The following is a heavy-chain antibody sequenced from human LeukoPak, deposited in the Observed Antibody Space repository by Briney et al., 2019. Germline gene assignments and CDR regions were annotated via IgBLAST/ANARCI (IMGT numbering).Heavy chain of an antibody. V-gene: IGHV3-7*01. CDR3: ASGFLDDFWSGHF. Sequence: GGSLRLSCAASGFTFSSYWMSWVRQTPEKGLEWVANIKVDGREKYYVASVKGRFTISRDNAKKSLYLQMNSLRVEDTAVYYCASGFLDDFWSGHFWGQGTLVTVSS. J-gene: IGHJ4*02. CDR2: IKVDGREK. CDR1: GFTFSSYW. D-gene: IGHD3-3*01.